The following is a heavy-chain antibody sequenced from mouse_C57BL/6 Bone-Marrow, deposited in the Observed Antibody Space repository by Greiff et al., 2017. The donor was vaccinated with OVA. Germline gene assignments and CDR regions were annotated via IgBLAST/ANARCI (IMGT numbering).Heavy chain of an antibody. D-gene: IGHD1-1*01. V-gene: IGHV1-26*01. CDR1: GYTFTDYY. J-gene: IGHJ2*01. CDR2: INPNNGGT. CDR3: ARDYGTPFDY. Sequence: EVQLQQSGPELVKPGASVKISCKASGYTFTDYYMTWVKQSHGKSLEWIGDINPNNGGTSYHQKFKGKATLPVAKSSSTAYMELRSLTSEESAVYYCARDYGTPFDYWGQGTTLTVSA.